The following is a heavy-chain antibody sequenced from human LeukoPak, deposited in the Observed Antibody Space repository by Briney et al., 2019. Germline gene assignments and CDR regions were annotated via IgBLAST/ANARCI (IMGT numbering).Heavy chain of an antibody. D-gene: IGHD2-2*01. J-gene: IGHJ5*02. CDR1: GGSIRNYY. Sequence: PSGTLSLTCTVSGGSIRNYYWSWIRQPPGKGLEWIGYIYYSGSTNYNPSLKRRVTISVDTSKNQFTLKLSSVTAADTAVYYCARPEVLKDCSSTSCPPDRTGWFDPWGQGTLVTVSS. CDR2: IYYSGST. V-gene: IGHV4-59*12. CDR3: ARPEVLKDCSSTSCPPDRTGWFDP.